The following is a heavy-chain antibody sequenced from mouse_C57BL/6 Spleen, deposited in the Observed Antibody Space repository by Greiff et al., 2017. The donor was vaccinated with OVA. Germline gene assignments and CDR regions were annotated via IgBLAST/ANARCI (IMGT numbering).Heavy chain of an antibody. D-gene: IGHD1-3*01. CDR3: ARNPKYYFDY. V-gene: IGHV1-43*01. CDR1: GYSFTGYY. Sequence: DVQLQESGPELVKPGASVKISCKASGYSFTGYYMHWVKQSSEKSLEWIGEINPSTGGTSYNQKFKGKATLTVDKSSSTAYMQLKSLTSEDSAVYYCARNPKYYFDYWGQGTTLTVSS. J-gene: IGHJ2*01. CDR2: INPSTGGT.